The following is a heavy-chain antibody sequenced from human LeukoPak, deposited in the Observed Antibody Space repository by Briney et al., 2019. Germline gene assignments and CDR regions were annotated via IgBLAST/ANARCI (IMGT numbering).Heavy chain of an antibody. Sequence: PGGSLRLSCAASGFTFSSYGMSWVRQAPGKGLEWVSYISSSSSTTYYADSVKGRFTISRDNAKNSLYLQMNSLRAEDPAGYYCARAPREGNIWNQYSIYYNYYMDVWGKGTTVTASS. CDR3: ARAPREGNIWNQYSIYYNYYMDV. CDR2: ISSSSSTT. V-gene: IGHV3-48*01. CDR1: GFTFSSYG. D-gene: IGHD1-20*01. J-gene: IGHJ6*03.